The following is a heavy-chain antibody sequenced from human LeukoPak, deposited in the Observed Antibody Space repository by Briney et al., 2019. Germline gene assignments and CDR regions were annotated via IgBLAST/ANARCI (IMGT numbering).Heavy chain of an antibody. CDR2: ISSSSSTI. D-gene: IGHD3-9*01. J-gene: IGHJ4*02. V-gene: IGHV3-48*04. CDR3: ARGYDISDY. Sequence: GGSLRLSCSASGFTFSSYSMNWVRQAPGKGLEWLSYISSSSSTIYYADSVKGRFTISRDNAKNSLYLQMNSLRSEDTAMYYCARGYDISDYWGQGTVVTVSS. CDR1: GFTFSSYS.